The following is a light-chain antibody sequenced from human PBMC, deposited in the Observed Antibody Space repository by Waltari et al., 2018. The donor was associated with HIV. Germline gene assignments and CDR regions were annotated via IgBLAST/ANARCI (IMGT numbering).Light chain of an antibody. V-gene: IGLV1-44*01. J-gene: IGLJ3*02. CDR2: INN. Sequence: QSVLPQPPSASGTPGQRVTISCSGSRSTIGSNIVNCYQQLPGTAPKRLIYINNQRPSGGPDRFSGSKSGTSASRAISGLQSEDEADYYCAAWDDSLSGWVFGGGTKLTVL. CDR3: AAWDDSLSGWV. CDR1: RSTIGSNI.